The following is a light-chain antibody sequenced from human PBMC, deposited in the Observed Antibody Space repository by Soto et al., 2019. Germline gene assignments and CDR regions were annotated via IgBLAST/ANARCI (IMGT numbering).Light chain of an antibody. J-gene: IGLJ1*01. Sequence: QSALTQPASVSGSPGQSLTISCTGTSSDIGGYNYVSWYQQHPGKAPKLILYDVVARPSGVSSRFSGFKSGNTASLTISGLQAEDEADYYCSSYITTSTLVFGTGTKVTVL. CDR1: SSDIGGYNY. V-gene: IGLV2-14*01. CDR3: SSYITTSTLV. CDR2: DVV.